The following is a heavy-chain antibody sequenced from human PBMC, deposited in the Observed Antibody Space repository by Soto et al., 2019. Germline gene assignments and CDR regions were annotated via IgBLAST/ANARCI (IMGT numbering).Heavy chain of an antibody. CDR3: ARGIATGQLDP. CDR1: GYTFTRYT. D-gene: IGHD2-15*01. V-gene: IGHV1-3*01. Sequence: QVQLVQSGAEVKKPGASVKISCKASGYTFTRYTMNWVRQAPGQRLEWMGWINPDNGNTKSSQKFQDRLIITRDTSASTAYMDLSSLRSEDTAVYYCARGIATGQLDPWGQGTLVTVSS. J-gene: IGHJ5*02. CDR2: INPDNGNT.